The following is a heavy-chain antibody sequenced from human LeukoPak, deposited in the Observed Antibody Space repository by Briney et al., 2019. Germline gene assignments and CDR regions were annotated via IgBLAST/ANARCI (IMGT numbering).Heavy chain of an antibody. V-gene: IGHV1-46*01. Sequence: GASVKVSCKASGYTFTSYYMHWVRQAPGQGLEWMGIINPSGGSTSYAQKFQGRVTMTRDMSTSTVYMELSSLRSEDTAVYYCARTHITMIVDDRYFDLWGRGTLVTVSS. CDR1: GYTFTSYY. CDR2: INPSGGST. CDR3: ARTHITMIVDDRYFDL. J-gene: IGHJ2*01. D-gene: IGHD3-22*01.